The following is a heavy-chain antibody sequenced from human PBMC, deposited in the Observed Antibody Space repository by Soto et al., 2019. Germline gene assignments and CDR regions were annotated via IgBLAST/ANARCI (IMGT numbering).Heavy chain of an antibody. Sequence: PSETLSLTCTVSGGSTSSSDFYWGWIRQPPGKGLEWIGSIYYSGRTYYNPSLKSRISISVDTSKNQFSLKLISVTAADTAVYYCARHDWIGGSGSFYSAPFDYWGQGTLVTVSS. V-gene: IGHV4-39*01. J-gene: IGHJ4*02. D-gene: IGHD3-10*01. CDR1: GGSTSSSDFY. CDR3: ARHDWIGGSGSFYSAPFDY. CDR2: IYYSGRT.